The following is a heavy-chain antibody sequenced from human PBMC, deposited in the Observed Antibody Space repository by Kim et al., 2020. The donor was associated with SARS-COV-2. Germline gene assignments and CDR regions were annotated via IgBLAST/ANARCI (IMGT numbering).Heavy chain of an antibody. CDR1: EYIFTSHW. D-gene: IGHD3-3*02. Sequence: GESLKISCKASEYIFTSHWIGWVRQRPGKGLEWRGITYPGDSQTRYSPSFQGQVTISADKPITTAYLQWSSMNASDTAIYYCARRSGHFSDDAFDIWGQGQSVTVSS. CDR3: ARRSGHFSDDAFDI. V-gene: IGHV5-51*04. J-gene: IGHJ3*02. CDR2: TYPGDSQT.